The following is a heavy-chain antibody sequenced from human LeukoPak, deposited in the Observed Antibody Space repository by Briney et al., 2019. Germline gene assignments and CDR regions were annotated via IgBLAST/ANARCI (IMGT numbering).Heavy chain of an antibody. V-gene: IGHV3-21*01. D-gene: IGHD3-22*01. Sequence: GGSLRPSCAASGFTFSSYSMNWVRQPPGERLGWVSFIASSSSLIYYTDSVKGRFTISRDNAKNSLYLQINSLRAEDTAVYYCARGPTYYGSGGFYSEYWGQGTLVTVSS. J-gene: IGHJ4*02. CDR1: GFTFSSYS. CDR2: IASSSSLI. CDR3: ARGPTYYGSGGFYSEY.